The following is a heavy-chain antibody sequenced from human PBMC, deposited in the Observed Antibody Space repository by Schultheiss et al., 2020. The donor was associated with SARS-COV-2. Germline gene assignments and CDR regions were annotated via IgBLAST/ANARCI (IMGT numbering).Heavy chain of an antibody. CDR3: ARGVTTLGTSYYFDY. Sequence: SVKVSCKASGGTFSSYAISWVRQAPGQGLEWMGGIIPIFGTANYAQKFQGRVTITADKSTSTAYMELSSLRSEDTAVYYCARGVTTLGTSYYFDYWGQGTLVTVSS. J-gene: IGHJ4*02. D-gene: IGHD4-11*01. V-gene: IGHV1-69*06. CDR2: IIPIFGTA. CDR1: GGTFSSYA.